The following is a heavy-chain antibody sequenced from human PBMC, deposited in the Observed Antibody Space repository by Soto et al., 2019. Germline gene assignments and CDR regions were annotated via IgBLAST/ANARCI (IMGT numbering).Heavy chain of an antibody. CDR1: GYTFTSYY. V-gene: IGHV1-46*01. CDR3: ARCAKSGHYDFWSGYPLNWFDP. D-gene: IGHD3-3*01. J-gene: IGHJ5*02. Sequence: ASVKVSCKASGYTFTSYYMHWVRQAPGQGLEWMGIINPSGGSTSYAQKFQGRVTMTRDTSTSTVYMELSSLRSEDTAVYYCARCAKSGHYDFWSGYPLNWFDPWGQGTXVTGSS. CDR2: INPSGGST.